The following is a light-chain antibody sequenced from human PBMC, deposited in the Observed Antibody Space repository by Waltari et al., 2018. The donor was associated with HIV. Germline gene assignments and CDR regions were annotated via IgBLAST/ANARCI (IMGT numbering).Light chain of an antibody. V-gene: IGKV3-15*01. Sequence: EIVMTQSPGTLSVSPGERVTPSCRASQNVITNLAWYQQKPGQAPRLLIYGASTRATGIPPRFSGGGSGTDFTLTIGSLQSEDFTFYYCQQYNKWPRTFGQGTKVEVK. CDR1: QNVITN. CDR2: GAS. J-gene: IGKJ1*01. CDR3: QQYNKWPRT.